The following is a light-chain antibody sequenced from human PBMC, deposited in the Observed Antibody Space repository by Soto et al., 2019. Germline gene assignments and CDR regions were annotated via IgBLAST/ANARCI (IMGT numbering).Light chain of an antibody. V-gene: IGKV1-8*01. Sequence: AIRMTQSPSSLSASTGDRVTITCRGSQGISSYFAWYQQKPGKAHKLLIYAASTLQSGVPSRFSGSGSGPDFTLTISCLQSEYVATFYCHKYYCYPPDFGHGTKVEIK. J-gene: IGKJ1*01. CDR3: HKYYCYPPD. CDR2: AAS. CDR1: QGISSY.